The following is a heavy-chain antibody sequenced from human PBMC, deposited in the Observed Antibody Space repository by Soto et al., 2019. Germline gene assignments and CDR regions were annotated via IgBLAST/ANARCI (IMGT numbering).Heavy chain of an antibody. CDR1: GESFSDSY. V-gene: IGHV4-34*02. CDR3: ARLPRIFTHIPY. Sequence: QVRLQQWGAGLLKPSETLSLNCAVYGESFSDSYWSWVRQPPGKGLEWIAEIDHSGSINYNPSLKSRVTFPLDTSDNRFSLTLRSVTAADTSVYYCARLPRIFTHIPYWGQGTLVAVSS. J-gene: IGHJ4*02. CDR2: IDHSGSI. D-gene: IGHD3-3*01.